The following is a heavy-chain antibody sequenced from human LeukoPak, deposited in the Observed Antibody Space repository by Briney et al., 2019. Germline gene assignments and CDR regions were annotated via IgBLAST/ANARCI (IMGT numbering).Heavy chain of an antibody. Sequence: GESLKISCKGSGYSFTSYWIGWVRQMPGKGLERMGIIYPGDSDTRYSPSFQGQVTFSADKSISTAYLQWSSLKASDTAMYYCARRGYNSGYYYGMDVWGQGTTVTVSS. CDR2: IYPGDSDT. CDR1: GYSFTSYW. D-gene: IGHD5-18*01. J-gene: IGHJ6*02. V-gene: IGHV5-51*01. CDR3: ARRGYNSGYYYGMDV.